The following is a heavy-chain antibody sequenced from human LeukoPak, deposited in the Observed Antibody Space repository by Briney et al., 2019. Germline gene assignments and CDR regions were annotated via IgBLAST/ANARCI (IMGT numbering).Heavy chain of an antibody. CDR1: GYTFTSYG. J-gene: IGHJ4*02. CDR2: ISAYNGNT. CDR3: ARDLGGSYPYYFDY. Sequence: GASVKVSCKASGYTFTSYGISWVRQAPGQGLEWMGWISAYNGNTNYAQKLQGRVTMTTDTSTSTAYMELRSLRPDDTAVYYCARDLGGSYPYYFDYWGQGTLVTVSS. D-gene: IGHD1-26*01. V-gene: IGHV1-18*01.